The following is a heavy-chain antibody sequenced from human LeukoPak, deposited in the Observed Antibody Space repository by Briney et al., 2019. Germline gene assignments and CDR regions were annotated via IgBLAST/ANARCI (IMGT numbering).Heavy chain of an antibody. D-gene: IGHD3-22*01. V-gene: IGHV1-2*02. CDR3: ARDSMGGYHDSSGYYRHYYYYYMDV. CDR2: INPNSGGT. Sequence: ASVKVSCKASGYTFTGYYMHWVRQAPGQGLEWMGWINPNSGGTNYAQKFQGRVTMTRDTSISTAYMELSRLRSDDTAVYYCARDSMGGYHDSSGYYRHYYYYYMDVWGKGTTVTISS. J-gene: IGHJ6*03. CDR1: GYTFTGYY.